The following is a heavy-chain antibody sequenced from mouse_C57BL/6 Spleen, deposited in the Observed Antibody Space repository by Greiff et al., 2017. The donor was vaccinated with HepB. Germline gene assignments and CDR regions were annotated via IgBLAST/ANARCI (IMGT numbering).Heavy chain of an antibody. CDR2: ISDGGSYT. J-gene: IGHJ2*01. Sequence: EVQLVESGGGLVKPGGSLKLSCAASGFTFSSYAMSWVRQTPEKRLEWVATISDGGSYTYYPDNVKGRFTISRDNAKNNLYLQMSHLKSEDTAMYYCARVYDAGFDYWGQGTTLTVSS. V-gene: IGHV5-4*01. D-gene: IGHD2-12*01. CDR1: GFTFSSYA. CDR3: ARVYDAGFDY.